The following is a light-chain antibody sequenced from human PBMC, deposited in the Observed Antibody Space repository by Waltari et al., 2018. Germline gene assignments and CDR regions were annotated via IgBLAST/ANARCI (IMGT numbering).Light chain of an antibody. CDR2: WAS. CDR1: QNVLSSSYNKNH. J-gene: IGKJ1*01. CDR3: QQYYGIPT. V-gene: IGKV4-1*01. Sequence: DIVMTQSPDSLAVSLGERATINCRSSQNVLSSSYNKNHLAWYQHKPGQPPKLLVYWASTRESGVPDRFSGRGSGTDFTLSISSLQAEDVAVYYCQQYYGIPTFGQGTKVEVK.